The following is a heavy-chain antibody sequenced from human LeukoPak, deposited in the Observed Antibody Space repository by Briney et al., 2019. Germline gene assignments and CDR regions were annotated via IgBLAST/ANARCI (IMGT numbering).Heavy chain of an antibody. CDR2: ISNDGSHE. J-gene: IGHJ6*03. CDR1: GFTFSTFP. Sequence: PGGSLRLSCAASGFTFSTFPMHWVRQAPGKGLRWVAVISNDGSHEYYRHSVKGRFTISRDNSKNTLFLQMNSLTIEDTAVYYCARGAGTMVYYIDVWGNGTTVTVSS. D-gene: IGHD1-7*01. V-gene: IGHV3-30*10. CDR3: ARGAGTMVYYIDV.